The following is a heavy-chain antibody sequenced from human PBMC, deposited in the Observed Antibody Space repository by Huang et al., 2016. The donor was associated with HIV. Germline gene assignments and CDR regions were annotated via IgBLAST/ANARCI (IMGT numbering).Heavy chain of an antibody. CDR2: SSAYNGNT. CDR3: ARLYLYGMDV. V-gene: IGHV1-18*04. J-gene: IGHJ6*02. CDR1: GYTFTSYG. Sequence: QVQLVQSGAEAKKPGASVKVSCKASGYTFTSYGISWGRQVPGQGLEWLGWSSAYNGNTNYAQKLQGRVTMTTDTSTSTVNREMRSLRSDDAAVYYCARLYLYGMDVWGQGTTVTVSS. D-gene: IGHD3-16*02.